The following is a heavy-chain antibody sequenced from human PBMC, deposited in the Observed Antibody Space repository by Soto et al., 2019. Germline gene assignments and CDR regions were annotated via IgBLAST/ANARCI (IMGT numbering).Heavy chain of an antibody. CDR2: IIPIFGTA. CDR1: GGTFSSYA. Sequence: GASVKVSCKASGGTFSSYAISWVRQAPGQGLEWMGGIIPIFGTANYAQKFQGRVTITADESTSTAYMELSSLRSEDTAVYYCARKYTAITMVRGVIIDYYYYGMDVWGQGTTVTVSS. CDR3: ARKYTAITMVRGVIIDYYYYGMDV. V-gene: IGHV1-69*13. D-gene: IGHD3-10*01. J-gene: IGHJ6*02.